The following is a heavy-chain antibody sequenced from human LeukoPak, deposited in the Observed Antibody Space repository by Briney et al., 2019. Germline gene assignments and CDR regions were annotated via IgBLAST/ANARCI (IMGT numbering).Heavy chain of an antibody. CDR1: GFTFGDYA. J-gene: IGHJ5*02. V-gene: IGHV3-49*04. D-gene: IGHD5-12*01. CDR3: TRDPSGPVDP. Sequence: GGSLRPSCTASGFTFGDYAMTWVRQAPGKGLEWVGFIRSKAYGGTTEYAASVKGRFTISRDDSKSVAYLQMNSLKTEDTAVYYCTRDPSGPVDPWGQGTLVTVSS. CDR2: IRSKAYGGTT.